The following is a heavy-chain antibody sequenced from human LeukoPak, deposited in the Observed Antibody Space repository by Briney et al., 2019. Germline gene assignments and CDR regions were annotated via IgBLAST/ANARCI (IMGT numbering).Heavy chain of an antibody. J-gene: IGHJ4*02. D-gene: IGHD1-26*01. CDR1: GGSFSGYY. Sequence: SETLSLTCAVYGGSFSGYYWTWIRQPPGKGLEWIGEINHSGSTNYNPSLKSRVTISVDTSKNQFSLNLNSVTAADTAVYYCARQMRSGFDYWGQGTLVTVSS. V-gene: IGHV4-34*01. CDR2: INHSGST. CDR3: ARQMRSGFDY.